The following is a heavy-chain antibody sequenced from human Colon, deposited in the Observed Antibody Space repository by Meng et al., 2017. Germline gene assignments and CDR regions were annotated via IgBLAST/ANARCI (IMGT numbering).Heavy chain of an antibody. V-gene: IGHV3-73*01. Sequence: VQLLDSRGCLIQHGGSLEFSCVASGFTFSGSAMNWVRQTSGKGLEWVGRIRTKPNDYATAYAPSVRGRFTISRDDSKNTVYLQMNSLKIEDTAVYYCSTGDYCGFWGQGTLVTVSS. CDR3: STGDYCGF. CDR2: IRTKPNDYAT. J-gene: IGHJ4*02. D-gene: IGHD1-14*01. CDR1: GFTFSGSA.